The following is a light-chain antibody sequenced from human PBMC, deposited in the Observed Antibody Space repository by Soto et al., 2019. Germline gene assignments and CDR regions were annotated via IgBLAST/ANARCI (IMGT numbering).Light chain of an antibody. CDR2: AAS. CDR1: QGISSY. J-gene: IGKJ1*01. CDR3: QQYYSYPRT. V-gene: IGKV1-8*01. Sequence: AIRMTQSPSSLSASTGDRVTITCRASQGISSYLAWYQQKPGKAPKLLIYAASTLQSGVPSRFSGSGSGTDFTLTISCLQSEDSATYYCQQYYSYPRTFGQGTKVAIK.